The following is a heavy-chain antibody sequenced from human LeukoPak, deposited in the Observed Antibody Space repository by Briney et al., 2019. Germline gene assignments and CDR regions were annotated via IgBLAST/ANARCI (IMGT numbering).Heavy chain of an antibody. V-gene: IGHV3-48*04. D-gene: IGHD6-13*01. CDR3: ARDLEAAGNDY. J-gene: IGHJ4*02. CDR1: GFTLSSYS. CDR2: ISSSSSTI. Sequence: GGSLRLSCAASGFTLSSYSMNWVRQAPGKGLEWVSYISSSSSTIYYADSVKGRFTISRDNAKNSLYLQMNSLRAEDTAVHYCARDLEAAGNDYWGQGTLVTVSS.